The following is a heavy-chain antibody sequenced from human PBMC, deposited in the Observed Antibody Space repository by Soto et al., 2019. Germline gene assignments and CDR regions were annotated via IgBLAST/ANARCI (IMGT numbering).Heavy chain of an antibody. CDR1: GFTFSNAW. J-gene: IGHJ3*02. CDR3: TTDRDSSGWYKDAFDI. V-gene: IGHV3-15*01. CDR2: IKSKTDGGTT. Sequence: GGSLRLSCAASGFTFSNAWMSWVRQAPGKGLEWVGRIKSKTDGGTTDYAAPVKGRFTISRDDSKNTLYLQMNSLKTEDTAVYYCTTDRDSSGWYKDAFDIWGQGTMVTVSS. D-gene: IGHD6-19*01.